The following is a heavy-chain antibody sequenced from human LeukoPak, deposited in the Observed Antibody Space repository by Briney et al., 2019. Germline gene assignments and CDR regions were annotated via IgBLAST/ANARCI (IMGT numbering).Heavy chain of an antibody. Sequence: LETLSLTCTVSGGSISSSSYYWGWIRQPPGKGLEWIGSIYYSGSTYYNPSLKSRVTISVDTSKNQFSLKLSSVTAADTAVYYCARGHSIEPYYYYYYMDVWGKGTTVTVSS. V-gene: IGHV4-39*01. CDR2: IYYSGST. J-gene: IGHJ6*03. D-gene: IGHD4-11*01. CDR1: GGSISSSSYY. CDR3: ARGHSIEPYYYYYYMDV.